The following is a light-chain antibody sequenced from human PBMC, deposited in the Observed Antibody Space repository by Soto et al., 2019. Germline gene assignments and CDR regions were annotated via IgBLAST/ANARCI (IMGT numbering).Light chain of an antibody. V-gene: IGLV9-49*01. CDR2: VGTGGIVG. Sequence: QSVLTQPPSASASLGASVTLTCTLSSGYSNYKVDWYQQRPGKGPRFVMRVGTGGIVGSKGDGIPDRFSVLGSGLNRYLTIKNIQEEDESDYHCGADHGSGSNCAGVFGGGTQLTVL. CDR1: SGYSNYK. J-gene: IGLJ2*01. CDR3: GADHGSGSNCAGV.